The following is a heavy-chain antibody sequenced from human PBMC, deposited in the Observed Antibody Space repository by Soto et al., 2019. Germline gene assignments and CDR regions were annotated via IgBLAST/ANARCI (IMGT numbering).Heavy chain of an antibody. CDR2: VYRDGIST. Sequence: GGSLRLSCAASGFTFSSYLMHWVRQVSGKGLVWVSRVYRDGISTSYADSVKGRFTISRDNAKNTLYLQMNSLRAEDTAVYYCARAMSSGSYFDYWGQGTLVTVSS. D-gene: IGHD1-26*01. J-gene: IGHJ4*02. V-gene: IGHV3-74*01. CDR3: ARAMSSGSYFDY. CDR1: GFTFSSYL.